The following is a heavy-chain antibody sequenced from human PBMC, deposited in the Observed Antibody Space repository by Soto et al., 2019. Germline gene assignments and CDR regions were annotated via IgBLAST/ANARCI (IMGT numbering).Heavy chain of an antibody. D-gene: IGHD5-18*01. CDR1: GFTFSNAW. CDR3: TRDLCSFGKPNFDD. CDR2: IKSKTARGTT. V-gene: IGHV3-15*07. J-gene: IGHJ4*02. Sequence: PGGSLRLSCAASGFTFSNAWMNWVRQAPGKGLEWVGRIKSKTARGTTDYAAPVKGRFTVSRDDSKNTLYLQMNSLKTEDTAFYYCTRDLCSFGKPNFDDWGQGTLVSVAS.